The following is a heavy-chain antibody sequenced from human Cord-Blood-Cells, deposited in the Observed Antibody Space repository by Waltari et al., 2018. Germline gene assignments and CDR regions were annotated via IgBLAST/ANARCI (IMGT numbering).Heavy chain of an antibody. J-gene: IGHJ4*02. V-gene: IGHV3-30*04. CDR1: GFTFSSYA. D-gene: IGHD3-16*02. CDR2: ISYDGSNK. CDR3: ARDGSPGRGSYRYNY. Sequence: QVQLVESGGGVVQPGRSLRLSCAASGFTFSSYAMHWVRQAPGKGLEGVAVISYDGSNKYYADSVKGRFTISRDNSKNTLYLQMNSLRAEDTAVYYCARDGSPGRGSYRYNYWGQGTLVTVSS.